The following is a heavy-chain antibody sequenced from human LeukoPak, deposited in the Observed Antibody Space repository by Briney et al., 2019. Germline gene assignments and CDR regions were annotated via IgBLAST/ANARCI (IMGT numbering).Heavy chain of an antibody. J-gene: IGHJ3*02. D-gene: IGHD2-21*02. CDR3: ARDSHIVVVTDAFDI. V-gene: IGHV4-61*02. Sequence: SQTLSLTCTVPGGSISSGSYYWSWIRQPAGKGLEWIGRIYTSGSTNYNPSLKSRVTISVDTSKNPFSLKLRSVTAADTAVYYCARDSHIVVVTDAFDIWGQGTMVTVSS. CDR1: GGSISSGSYY. CDR2: IYTSGST.